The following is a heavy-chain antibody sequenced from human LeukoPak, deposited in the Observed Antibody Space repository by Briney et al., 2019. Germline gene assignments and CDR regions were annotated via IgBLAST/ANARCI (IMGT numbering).Heavy chain of an antibody. CDR2: IYYSGNT. CDR3: ARETTLAAAGNSNWFDP. V-gene: IGHV4-59*01. CDR1: GGSISDYY. D-gene: IGHD6-13*01. Sequence: SETLSLTCTVSGGSISDYYWTWIRQPPGKGLEWIGHIYYSGNTIYNPSLKSRVTISVDTSKNQFSLKLSSVTAADTAVYYCARETTLAAAGNSNWFDPWGQGTLVTVSS. J-gene: IGHJ5*02.